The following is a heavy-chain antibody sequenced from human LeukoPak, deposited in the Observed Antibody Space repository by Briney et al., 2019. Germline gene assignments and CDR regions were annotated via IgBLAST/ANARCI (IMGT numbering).Heavy chain of an antibody. CDR3: AKDPDCTSGVCYTFFDY. Sequence: PGRSLRLSCAASGFTFSSYAMHWVRQAPGKGLAWVSAISGSGGSTYYADSVKGRFTISRDNSKNTLYLQMNSLRAEDTAVYYCAKDPDCTSGVCYTFFDYWGQGTLVTVSS. J-gene: IGHJ4*02. D-gene: IGHD2-8*01. CDR1: GFTFSSYA. CDR2: ISGSGGST. V-gene: IGHV3-23*01.